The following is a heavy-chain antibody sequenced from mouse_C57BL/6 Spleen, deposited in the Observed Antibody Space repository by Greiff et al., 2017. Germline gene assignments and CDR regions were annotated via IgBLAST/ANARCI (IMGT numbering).Heavy chain of an antibody. CDR2: IYPRSGNT. CDR3: ARERGIITTVVAKDWFAY. J-gene: IGHJ3*01. Sequence: QVQLQQSGAELARPGASVKLSCKASGYTFPSYGISWVKQRTGQGLEWIGEIYPRSGNTYYNEKFKGKATLTADKSSSTAYMELRSLTSEDSAVYFCARERGIITTVVAKDWFAYWGQGTLVTVSA. V-gene: IGHV1-81*01. D-gene: IGHD1-1*01. CDR1: GYTFPSYG.